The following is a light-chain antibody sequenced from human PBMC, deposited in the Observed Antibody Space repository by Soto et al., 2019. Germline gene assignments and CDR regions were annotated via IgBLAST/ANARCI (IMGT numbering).Light chain of an antibody. Sequence: DIQMTQSPSSLSASVGDRVTISCRASQSIVTYLNWYQQKPGKAPKVLIYAASRLQSGVPSGFSGSGSGTYFTLTISSLQPEDFATYSCQQTYSTPYTFGQGTKLEIK. CDR1: QSIVTY. CDR2: AAS. V-gene: IGKV1-39*01. CDR3: QQTYSTPYT. J-gene: IGKJ2*01.